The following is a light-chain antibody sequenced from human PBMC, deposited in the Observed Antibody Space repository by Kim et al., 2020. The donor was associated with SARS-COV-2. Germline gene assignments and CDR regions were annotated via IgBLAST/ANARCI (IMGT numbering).Light chain of an antibody. CDR3: QSYDSSNHVV. CDR2: EDN. CDR1: SGSIASNY. Sequence: KTVTISCTDSSGSIASNYVQWYQQRPGSAPTTVIYEDNQRPSGVPDRFSGSIDSSSNSASLTISGLKTEDEADYYCQSYDSSNHVVFGGGTQLTVL. V-gene: IGLV6-57*02. J-gene: IGLJ2*01.